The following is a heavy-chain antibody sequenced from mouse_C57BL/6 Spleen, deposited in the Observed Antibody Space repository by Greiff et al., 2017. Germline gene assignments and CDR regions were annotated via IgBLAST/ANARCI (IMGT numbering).Heavy chain of an antibody. CDR1: GYAFSSSW. CDR3: AIDSSGRYYAMDD. D-gene: IGHD3-2*02. V-gene: IGHV1-82*01. Sequence: VQRVESGPELVKPGASVKISCKASGYAFSSSWMNWVKQRPGKGLEWIGRIYPGDGDTNYNGKFKGKATLTADKSSSTAYMQLSSLTSEDSAVYFCAIDSSGRYYAMDDWGQGTSVTVSS. J-gene: IGHJ4*01. CDR2: IYPGDGDT.